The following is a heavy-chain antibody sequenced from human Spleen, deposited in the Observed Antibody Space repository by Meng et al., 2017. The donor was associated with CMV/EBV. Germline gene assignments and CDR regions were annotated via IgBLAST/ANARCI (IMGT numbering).Heavy chain of an antibody. CDR1: GFTFSGFF. Sequence: ASGFTFSGFFKGWVRQAPGGGAEYVAVIYAGNGDSKYADSVTSRFTISRDNSKNMVFLQMNSLRAEDTAVYYCAKGSGSVSSRVGSWGQGTLVTVSS. J-gene: IGHJ5*02. V-gene: IGHV3-23*03. CDR3: AKGSGSVSSRVGS. D-gene: IGHD5/OR15-5a*01. CDR2: IYAGNGDS.